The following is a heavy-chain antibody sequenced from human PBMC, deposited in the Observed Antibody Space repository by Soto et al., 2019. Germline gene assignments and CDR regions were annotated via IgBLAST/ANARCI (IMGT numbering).Heavy chain of an antibody. J-gene: IGHJ6*02. CDR3: ARRRAFYSNCGYYYYGMDV. Sequence: SGPTLVNPKQTLTLTCTFSGFSLSTSGMCVSWIRQPPGKALEWLALIDWDDDKYYSTSLKTRLTISKDTSKNQVVLTMTNMDPVDTATYYWARRRAFYSNCGYYYYGMDVGGQGTTVTVSS. CDR1: GFSLSTSGMC. CDR2: IDWDDDK. D-gene: IGHD4-4*01. V-gene: IGHV2-70*01.